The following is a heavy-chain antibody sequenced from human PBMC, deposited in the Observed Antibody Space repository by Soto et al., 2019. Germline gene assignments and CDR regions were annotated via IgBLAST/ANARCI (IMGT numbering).Heavy chain of an antibody. D-gene: IGHD3-3*01. Sequence: SVKVYFKAWGSPFSSYAISWERQAPGQGLEWVGGIIPIFGTANYAQKFQGRVTITADESTSTAYMELSSLRSEDTAVYYCARPSYFWSGYYTNYYYYYGMDVWGQGTPVTVSS. CDR2: IIPIFGTA. CDR3: ARPSYFWSGYYTNYYYYYGMDV. CDR1: GSPFSSYA. J-gene: IGHJ6*01. V-gene: IGHV1-69*13.